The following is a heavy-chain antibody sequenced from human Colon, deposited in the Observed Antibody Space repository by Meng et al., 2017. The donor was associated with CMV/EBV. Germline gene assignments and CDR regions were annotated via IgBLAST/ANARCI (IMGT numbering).Heavy chain of an antibody. CDR1: GHTSTNYW. Sequence: GGSLRLSCKVSGHTSTNYWIGWVRQMPGKGLEWVGIIYPRDSDTIYSPSFEGQVTISADNSINTAYLQWSSLKASDTAMYYCARSSSSFFDYWGQGTLVTVSS. V-gene: IGHV5-51*01. CDR3: ARSSSSFFDY. CDR2: IYPRDSDT. D-gene: IGHD6-13*01. J-gene: IGHJ4*02.